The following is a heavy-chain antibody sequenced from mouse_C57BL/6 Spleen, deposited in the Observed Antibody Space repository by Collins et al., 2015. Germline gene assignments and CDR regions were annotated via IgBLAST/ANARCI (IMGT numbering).Heavy chain of an antibody. J-gene: IGHJ2*01. Sequence: VKGRFTISRDNAKNTLFLQMTSLRSEDTAMYFCTRGLYGAFDYWGQGTTLTVSS. CDR3: TRGLYGAFDY. D-gene: IGHD1-1*01. V-gene: IGHV5-17*01.